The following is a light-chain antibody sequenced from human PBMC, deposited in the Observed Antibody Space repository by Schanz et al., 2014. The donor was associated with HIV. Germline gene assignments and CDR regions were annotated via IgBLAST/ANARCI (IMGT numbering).Light chain of an antibody. Sequence: QSALTQPASVSGSPGQSITISCTGTSSDVGGYNYVSWHQQHPGKAPKLMIYDVSNRPSGVSNRFSGSKSGNTASLTISGLQAEDEADYYCNSYTSSSTLVFGGGTKLTVL. CDR2: DVS. V-gene: IGLV2-14*03. J-gene: IGLJ2*01. CDR1: SSDVGGYNY. CDR3: NSYTSSSTLV.